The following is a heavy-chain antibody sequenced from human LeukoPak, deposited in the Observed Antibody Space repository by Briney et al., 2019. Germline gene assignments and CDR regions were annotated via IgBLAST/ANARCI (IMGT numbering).Heavy chain of an antibody. V-gene: IGHV4-34*01. J-gene: IGHJ4*02. CDR3: ARGVWFGESYRDY. CDR1: GGSFSGYY. D-gene: IGHD3-10*01. Sequence: SETLSLTCAVYGGSFSGYYWSWIRQPPGKGLEWIGEINHSGSTNYNPSLKSRVTISVDTSKNQFSLKLSSVTAADTAVYYCARGVWFGESYRDYWGQGTLVTVSS. CDR2: INHSGST.